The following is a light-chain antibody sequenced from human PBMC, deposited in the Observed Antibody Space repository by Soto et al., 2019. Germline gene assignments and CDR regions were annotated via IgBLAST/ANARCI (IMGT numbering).Light chain of an antibody. CDR1: SGHSSYA. CDR3: QTSGTGIVV. V-gene: IGLV4-69*01. J-gene: IGLJ3*02. CDR2: LNSDGSH. Sequence: QPVLTQSPSASASLGASVKLTCTLSSGHSSYAIAWHQQQPEKGPRYLMKLNSDGSHSKGDGIPDRFSGSSSGAERYLTISSLQSEDEADYYCQTSGTGIVVFGGGTKVTVL.